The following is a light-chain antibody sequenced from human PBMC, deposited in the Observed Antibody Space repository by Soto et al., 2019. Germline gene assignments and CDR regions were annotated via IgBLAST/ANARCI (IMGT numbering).Light chain of an antibody. CDR3: QHFDNFPRAIT. V-gene: IGKV1-33*01. CDR2: GAS. J-gene: IGKJ5*01. CDR1: QDISNY. Sequence: DIQMTQSPSSLSASVGDRVTITCQASQDISNYLNWYQKKPGKAPELLIYGASNLQTGVPSRFSGSGSGTDFTFTISSLQPEDVATYYCQHFDNFPRAITFGQGTRLDLK.